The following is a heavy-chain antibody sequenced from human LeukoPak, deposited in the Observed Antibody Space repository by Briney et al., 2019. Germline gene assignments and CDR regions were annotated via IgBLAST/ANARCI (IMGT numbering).Heavy chain of an antibody. CDR2: ISSSGSTI. Sequence: GGSLRLSCAASGFTFSDYYMSWIRQAPGKGLEWVSYISSSGSTIYYADPVKGRFTISRDNAKNSLYLQMNSLRAEDTAVYYCASSQSELLSFGYWGQGTLVTVSS. CDR3: ASSQSELLSFGY. J-gene: IGHJ4*02. D-gene: IGHD1-26*01. V-gene: IGHV3-11*01. CDR1: GFTFSDYY.